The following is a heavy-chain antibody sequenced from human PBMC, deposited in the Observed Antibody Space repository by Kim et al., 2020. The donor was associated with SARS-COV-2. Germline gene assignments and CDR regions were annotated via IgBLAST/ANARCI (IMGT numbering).Heavy chain of an antibody. Sequence: GGSLRLSCAASGFTFSSYAMSWVRQAPGKGLEWVSAISGSGGSTYYADSVKGRFTISRDNSKNTLYLQMNSLRAEDTAVYYCAKYPSGHIVVVTSYYFDYWGQGTLVTVSS. J-gene: IGHJ4*02. CDR1: GFTFSSYA. D-gene: IGHD2-21*02. CDR3: AKYPSGHIVVVTSYYFDY. V-gene: IGHV3-23*01. CDR2: ISGSGGST.